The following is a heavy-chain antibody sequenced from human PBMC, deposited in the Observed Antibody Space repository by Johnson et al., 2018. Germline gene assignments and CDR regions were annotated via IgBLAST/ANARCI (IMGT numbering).Heavy chain of an antibody. CDR2: ISGSGGST. D-gene: IGHD5-18*01. CDR3: AKGDTLGSYMAV. CDR1: GFTFSSYW. V-gene: IGHV3-23*04. Sequence: EVQLVESGGGLVQPGGSLRLSCAASGFTFSSYWMHWVRQAPGKGLEWVSAISGSGGSTYYAASVKGRFTISSDNSKKKLYLQMNSLRAEDTAVYYWAKGDTLGSYMAVWGKGTTVTVSS. J-gene: IGHJ6*03.